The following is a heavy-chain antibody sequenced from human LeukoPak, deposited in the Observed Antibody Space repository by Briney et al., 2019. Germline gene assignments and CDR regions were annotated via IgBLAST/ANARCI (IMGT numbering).Heavy chain of an antibody. J-gene: IGHJ3*02. V-gene: IGHV3-21*01. CDR1: GFTFSSYS. D-gene: IGHD1-20*01. Sequence: GGSLRLSCAASGFTFSSYSMNWVRQAPGTGLEWVSSISSSSSYVYYADSVEGRFTISRDNAKNSLYLQMNSLRAEDTAVYYCARDLGYNWNRYDAFDIWGQGTMVTVSS. CDR2: ISSSSSYV. CDR3: ARDLGYNWNRYDAFDI.